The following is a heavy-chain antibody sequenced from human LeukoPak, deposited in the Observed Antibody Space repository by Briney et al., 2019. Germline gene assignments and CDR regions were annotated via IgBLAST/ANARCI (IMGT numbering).Heavy chain of an antibody. CDR2: ISSSSSYI. Sequence: GGFLRLSCAASGFTFSSYSMNWVRQAPGKGLEWVSSISSSSSYIYYADSVKGRFTISRDNAKNSLYLQMNSLRAEDTAVYYCASYGEMATKRPDYWGQGTLVTVSS. CDR1: GFTFSSYS. CDR3: ASYGEMATKRPDY. V-gene: IGHV3-21*01. D-gene: IGHD5-24*01. J-gene: IGHJ4*02.